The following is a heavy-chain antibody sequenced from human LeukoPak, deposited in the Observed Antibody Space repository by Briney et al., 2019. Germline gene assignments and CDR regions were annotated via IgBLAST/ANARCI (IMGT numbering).Heavy chain of an antibody. CDR2: ISGSAGRT. CDR1: GFTFGSYS. J-gene: IGHJ4*02. Sequence: GGSLRLSCAASGFTFGSYSMSWVRQAPGKGLEWVSLISGSAGRTYYADSVKGRFTISRDNSKNTLYLQMSSLRAEDTAVYYCAKEPRHCGGDCFSLLDSWGQGTLVTVSS. CDR3: AKEPRHCGGDCFSLLDS. D-gene: IGHD2-21*02. V-gene: IGHV3-23*01.